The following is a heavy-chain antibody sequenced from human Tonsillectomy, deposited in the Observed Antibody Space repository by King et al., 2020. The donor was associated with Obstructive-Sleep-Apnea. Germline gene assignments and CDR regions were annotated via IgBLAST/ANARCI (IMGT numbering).Heavy chain of an antibody. CDR3: ARDRDWSFDS. V-gene: IGHV3-48*01. CDR1: GFTFRSYS. D-gene: IGHD3-9*01. CDR2: INPGSTTI. Sequence: VQLVESGGGSVQPGGSLRLSCVASGFTFRSYSMNWVRQAPGKGPEWLSYINPGSTTILYADSVRDRFTISRDEAKTSVYLQMNNLRPEDTAVYYCARDRDWSFDSWGQGTLVTVSS. J-gene: IGHJ4*02.